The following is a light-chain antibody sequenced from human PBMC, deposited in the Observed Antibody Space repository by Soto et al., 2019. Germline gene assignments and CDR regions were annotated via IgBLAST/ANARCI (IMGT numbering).Light chain of an antibody. CDR3: APWDDSLNGPV. CDR1: SSNIGSNT. Sequence: QSVLTQPPSASGTPGQRVTISCSGTSSNIGSNTVNWYQQLPGTAPKLLIYSNNQRPSGVPDRFSGSKSGTSASLAISGLQSEDEADSYCAPWDDSLNGPVFGGGTKLTVL. CDR2: SNN. J-gene: IGLJ3*02. V-gene: IGLV1-44*01.